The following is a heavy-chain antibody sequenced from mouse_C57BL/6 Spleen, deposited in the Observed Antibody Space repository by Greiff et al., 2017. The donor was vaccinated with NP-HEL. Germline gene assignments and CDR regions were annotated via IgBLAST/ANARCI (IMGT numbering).Heavy chain of an antibody. Sequence: QVQLQQSGAELVKPGASVKLSCKASGYTFTEYTIHWVKQRPGQGLEWIGWFYPGSGSIKYNEKFKDKATLTADKSSSTVYMELSRLTSEDSAVYYCARGSDYDLDFDYWGQGTTLTVSS. CDR1: GYTFTEYT. CDR3: ARGSDYDLDFDY. CDR2: FYPGSGSI. J-gene: IGHJ2*01. V-gene: IGHV1-62-2*01. D-gene: IGHD2-4*01.